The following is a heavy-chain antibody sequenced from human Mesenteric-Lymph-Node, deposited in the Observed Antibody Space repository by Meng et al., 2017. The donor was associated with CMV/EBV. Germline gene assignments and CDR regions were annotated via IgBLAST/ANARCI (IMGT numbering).Heavy chain of an antibody. V-gene: IGHV3-21*01. CDR1: GFTFSSYS. CDR2: ISSSSSYI. Sequence: GESLKISCAASGFTFSSYSMNWVRQAPGKGLEWVSSISSSSSYIYYADSVKGRFTISRDNSKNSLYLQMNSLRAEDTAVYYCARDRPIFGVTNYVLDVWGPGTTVTVSS. CDR3: ARDRPIFGVTNYVLDV. J-gene: IGHJ6*02. D-gene: IGHD3-3*01.